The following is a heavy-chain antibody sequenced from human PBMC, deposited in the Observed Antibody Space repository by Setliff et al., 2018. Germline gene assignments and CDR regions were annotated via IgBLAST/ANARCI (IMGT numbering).Heavy chain of an antibody. Sequence: GGSLRLSCAASGFPFSTYWLNWVRQAPGKGLEWVANIKQDGSEKYYVDSVKGRFTTSRDNAKNSLSLQMNGLRPEDTAVYYCARLGITMVKGVIPDYWGQGTLVTVSS. V-gene: IGHV3-7*03. D-gene: IGHD3-10*01. J-gene: IGHJ4*02. CDR2: IKQDGSEK. CDR3: ARLGITMVKGVIPDY. CDR1: GFPFSTYW.